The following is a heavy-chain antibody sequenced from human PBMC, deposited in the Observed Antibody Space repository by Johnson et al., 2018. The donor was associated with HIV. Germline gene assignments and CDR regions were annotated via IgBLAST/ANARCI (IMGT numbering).Heavy chain of an antibody. CDR1: GFTFDDYG. Sequence: AQLVESGGSVVRPGGSLRLSCAGSGFTFDDYGLSWVRQAPGKGLEWVAGMNWNGGSTGYADSVKGRYIISRDNAKRSLYLQMNGLRVEDTALYYCARGRPWGWELRRDAFDIWGQGTMVTVSS. CDR3: ARGRPWGWELRRDAFDI. J-gene: IGHJ3*02. V-gene: IGHV3-20*04. D-gene: IGHD4-23*01. CDR2: MNWNGGST.